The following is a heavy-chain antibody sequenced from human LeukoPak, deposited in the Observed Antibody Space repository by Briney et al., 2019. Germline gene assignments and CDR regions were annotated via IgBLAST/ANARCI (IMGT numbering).Heavy chain of an antibody. CDR3: ARYNWGAVY. V-gene: IGHV5-51*01. Sequence: GESLKISCKGSGYSFSSYWIGWVRQMHGKGLERMGIIYTGDSDTRYSPPFHGQVATSADKSISTAYLQWSSLRAWDTAMYYCARYNWGAVYWGQGTLVTVSS. CDR1: GYSFSSYW. CDR2: IYTGDSDT. D-gene: IGHD1-1*01. J-gene: IGHJ4*02.